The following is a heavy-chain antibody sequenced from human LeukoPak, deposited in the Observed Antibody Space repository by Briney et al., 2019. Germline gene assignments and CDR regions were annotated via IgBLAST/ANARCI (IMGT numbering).Heavy chain of an antibody. V-gene: IGHV3-9*01. CDR2: ITWNSDTI. CDR3: ARVLDIVVVPAAIASDY. J-gene: IGHJ4*02. Sequence: PGRSLRLSCAASGFTFDDYVMHWVRQAPGKGLEWVSGITWNSDTIAYADSVKGRFTISRDNAKNSLYLQMNSLRAEDTAVYYCARVLDIVVVPAAIASDYWGQGTLVTVSS. CDR1: GFTFDDYV. D-gene: IGHD2-2*03.